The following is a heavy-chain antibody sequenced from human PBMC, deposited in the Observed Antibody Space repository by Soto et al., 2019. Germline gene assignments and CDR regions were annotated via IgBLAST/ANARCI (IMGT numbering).Heavy chain of an antibody. CDR2: SIPIFYTK. Sequence: SVKVSCKASGDTFSTYAFSWVRQAPGQGLEWMGVSIPIFYTKNYAQKFHGRVTITADEPTNKHAVELTNLTAEDAAGHNCARDQGVPTISQPYGMDVWGQGTTVTVSS. CDR3: ARDQGVPTISQPYGMDV. D-gene: IGHD2-21*02. J-gene: IGHJ6*02. CDR1: GDTFSTYA. V-gene: IGHV1-69*13.